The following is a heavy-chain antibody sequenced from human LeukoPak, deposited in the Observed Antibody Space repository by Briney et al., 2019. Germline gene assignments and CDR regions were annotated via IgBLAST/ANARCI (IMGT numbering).Heavy chain of an antibody. D-gene: IGHD4-17*01. Sequence: GGSLSLSCSASGFTFSSYAMHWVRQAPGKGLEYVSAISSNGGSTYYADSVKGIFTISRNNSKNTLYLQMSSLRADDTAVYYCVKDSTVTTFDYWGQGTLVTVSS. CDR3: VKDSTVTTFDY. CDR1: GFTFSSYA. CDR2: ISSNGGST. J-gene: IGHJ4*02. V-gene: IGHV3-64D*06.